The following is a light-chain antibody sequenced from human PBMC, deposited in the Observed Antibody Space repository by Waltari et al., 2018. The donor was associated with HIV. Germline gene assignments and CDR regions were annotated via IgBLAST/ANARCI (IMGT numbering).Light chain of an antibody. J-gene: IGKJ1*01. CDR1: QAIGSY. Sequence: IQMTQSPPSLSASVGDPVTITCRASQAIGSYLAWYQHKPGSPPTLLIYAASTLQSGVPSRFSGSGSETNFSLVISALQPEDAATYYCQKYNNVPQVFGQGTKVEV. CDR3: QKYNNVPQV. CDR2: AAS. V-gene: IGKV1-27*01.